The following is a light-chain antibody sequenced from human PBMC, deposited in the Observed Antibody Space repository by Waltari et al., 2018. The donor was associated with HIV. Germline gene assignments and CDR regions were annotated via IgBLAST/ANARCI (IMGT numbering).Light chain of an antibody. CDR2: GAT. Sequence: ATRMTQSPPSFSASTGDRVTITCRASRDISPHLAWYQQKPGSAPKLLRYGATTLQSGVPSRFNGSGSGTDFTLTINCLQSEDFATYYCQQYYSSPQTFGQGTKVEVK. CDR3: QQYYSSPQT. CDR1: RDISPH. J-gene: IGKJ1*01. V-gene: IGKV1-8*01.